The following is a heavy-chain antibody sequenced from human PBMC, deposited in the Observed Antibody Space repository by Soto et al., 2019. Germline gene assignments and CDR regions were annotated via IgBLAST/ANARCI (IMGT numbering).Heavy chain of an antibody. CDR1: GGSVIADS. J-gene: IGHJ4*02. V-gene: IGHV4-59*02. Sequence: SETLSLTCNVSGGSVIADSWNWLRLAPEKGLELIAYLHKTGATRYNPYLESRAAISVDTSKNQLSLELRSVSAADTAIYYCARGDLVYDKWGQGTKVTVSS. CDR2: LHKTGAT. CDR3: ARGDLVYDK.